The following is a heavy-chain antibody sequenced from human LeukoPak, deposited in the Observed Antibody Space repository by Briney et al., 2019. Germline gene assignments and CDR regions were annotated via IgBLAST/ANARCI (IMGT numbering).Heavy chain of an antibody. J-gene: IGHJ4*02. Sequence: GGSLRLSCVASGFPFSKEWMNWVRQAPGKGLEWVSSISSSSSYIYYADSVKGRFTISRDNAKNSLYLQMNSLRAEDTAVYYCARDSATPFLFDYWGQGTLVTVSS. CDR1: GFPFSKEW. CDR2: ISSSSSYI. V-gene: IGHV3-21*01. D-gene: IGHD1-26*01. CDR3: ARDSATPFLFDY.